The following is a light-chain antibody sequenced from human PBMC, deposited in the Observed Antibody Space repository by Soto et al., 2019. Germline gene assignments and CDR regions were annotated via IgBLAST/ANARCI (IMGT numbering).Light chain of an antibody. J-gene: IGKJ1*01. CDR1: QGISNY. CDR3: LQQNSYPWT. Sequence: EIQMTQSPSAMAAPVGDRLTITSRASQGISNYLDWYQQKPGKVPKRRIEAASSLQSGVPSRFSGSGEGTDCTLTISSLQPEDFATDDCLQQNSYPWTVGQGTKVDIK. V-gene: IGKV1-17*03. CDR2: AAS.